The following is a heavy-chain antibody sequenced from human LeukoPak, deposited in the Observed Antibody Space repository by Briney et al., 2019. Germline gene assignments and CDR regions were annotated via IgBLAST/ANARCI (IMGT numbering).Heavy chain of an antibody. V-gene: IGHV3-23*01. CDR3: AKASAASYYYGMDV. CDR2: ISGSGGST. J-gene: IGHJ6*02. Sequence: SLRLSXAXXGFTFXSYAMSWVRQAPGKGLEWVSAISGSGGSTYYADSVKGRSTISRDNSKNTLYLQMNSLRAEDTAVYYCAKASAASYYYGMDVWGQGTTVTVSS. D-gene: IGHD2-2*01. CDR1: GFTFXSYA.